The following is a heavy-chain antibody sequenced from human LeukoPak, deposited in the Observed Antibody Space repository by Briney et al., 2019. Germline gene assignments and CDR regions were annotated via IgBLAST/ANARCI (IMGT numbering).Heavy chain of an antibody. D-gene: IGHD1-26*01. CDR1: GFTLSSYG. J-gene: IGHJ4*02. Sequence: GGSLRLSCAASGFTLSSYGMHWVRQAPGKGLEWVAVISYDGSNKYYADSVKGRFTISRDNSKNTLYLQMNSLRAEDTAVYYCAKTGERPTRGMGATYFDYWGQGTLVTVSS. V-gene: IGHV3-30*18. CDR3: AKTGERPTRGMGATYFDY. CDR2: ISYDGSNK.